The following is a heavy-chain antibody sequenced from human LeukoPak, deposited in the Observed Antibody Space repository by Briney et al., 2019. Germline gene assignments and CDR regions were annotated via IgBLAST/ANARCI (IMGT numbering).Heavy chain of an antibody. CDR1: GYTFNTYG. J-gene: IGHJ4*02. D-gene: IGHD3-10*01. V-gene: IGHV1-18*01. CDR2: ISAYNGNT. Sequence: ASVKVSCKASGYTFNTYGFTWVRQAPGQGLEWMGWISAYNGNTKHAEKFQGRVTMTTDTSTSTAYMQLRGLKSDDTAIYYCARSGVASLVPFDYWGQGTLVSVSS. CDR3: ARSGVASLVPFDY.